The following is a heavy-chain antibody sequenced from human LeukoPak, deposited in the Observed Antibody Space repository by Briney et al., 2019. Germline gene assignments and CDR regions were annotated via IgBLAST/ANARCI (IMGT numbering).Heavy chain of an antibody. J-gene: IGHJ5*02. CDR1: GGTFSSYA. Sequence: GASVKVSCKASGGTFSSYAISWVRQAPGQGLEWMGRIIPILGIANYAQKFQGRVTITADKSTSTAYMELSSLRSEDTAAYYCAAGGDSYGTNNWFDPWGQGTLVTVSS. CDR2: IIPILGIA. V-gene: IGHV1-69*04. D-gene: IGHD5-18*01. CDR3: AAGGDSYGTNNWFDP.